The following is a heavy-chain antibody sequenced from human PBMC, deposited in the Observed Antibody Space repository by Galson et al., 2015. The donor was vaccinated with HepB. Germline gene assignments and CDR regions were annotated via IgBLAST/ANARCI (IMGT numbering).Heavy chain of an antibody. V-gene: IGHV3-21*01. CDR1: GFTFSSYS. Sequence: SLRLSCAASGFTFSSYSMNWVRQAPGKGLEWVSSISSSSSYIYYADSVKGRFTISRDNAKNSLYLQMNSLRAEDTAVYYCARDLAFTIFGVVTLWGQGTMVTVSS. CDR3: ARDLAFTIFGVVTL. J-gene: IGHJ3*01. D-gene: IGHD3-3*01. CDR2: ISSSSSYI.